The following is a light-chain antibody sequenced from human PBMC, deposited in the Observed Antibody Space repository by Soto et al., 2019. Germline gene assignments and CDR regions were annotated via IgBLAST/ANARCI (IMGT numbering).Light chain of an antibody. CDR3: QQYHTWPIT. CDR2: GAS. Sequence: EIVMTQSPATLSVAPGERVTLSCRASQGVSRKLAWYQHKSGQAPRLLISGASTGATGIPARFSGSGSGTEFTLTISSLQSKDCAIYYCQQYHTWPITFGGGTKVEIK. V-gene: IGKV3-15*01. CDR1: QGVSRK. J-gene: IGKJ4*01.